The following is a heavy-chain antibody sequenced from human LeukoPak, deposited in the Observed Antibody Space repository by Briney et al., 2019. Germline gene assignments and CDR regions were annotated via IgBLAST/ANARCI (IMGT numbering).Heavy chain of an antibody. Sequence: GGSLRLSCAASGFTFSSYGMTWVRQAPGKGLEWVSTINGSGGSTYYADSVKGRFSISRDNSKNTLYLQMNSLSAEDTAIYYCAKGRGAAVGDYYYYYYMDVWGKGTTVTISS. D-gene: IGHD6-13*01. CDR2: INGSGGST. CDR3: AKGRGAAVGDYYYYYYMDV. V-gene: IGHV3-23*01. CDR1: GFTFSSYG. J-gene: IGHJ6*03.